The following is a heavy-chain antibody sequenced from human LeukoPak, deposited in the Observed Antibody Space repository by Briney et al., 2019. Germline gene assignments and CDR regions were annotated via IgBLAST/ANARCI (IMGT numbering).Heavy chain of an antibody. CDR1: GGFMNSDSYY. J-gene: IGHJ4*02. D-gene: IGHD6-19*01. V-gene: IGHV4-39*01. Sequence: TSETLSLTCIVSGGFMNSDSYYWAWIRQPPGKGLQWIGSLYYRGSAYYGPSLKGRVTISGDTSQTQFSLKLNSVTAADTAVYYCARHRRGTGWYFMDYWGQGALVTVSS. CDR2: LYYRGSA. CDR3: ARHRRGTGWYFMDY.